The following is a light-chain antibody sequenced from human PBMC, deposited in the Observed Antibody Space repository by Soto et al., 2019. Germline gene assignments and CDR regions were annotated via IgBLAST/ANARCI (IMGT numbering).Light chain of an antibody. CDR1: QHISNY. CDR3: QQSYSTPGALT. J-gene: IGKJ4*01. CDR2: SAS. V-gene: IGKV1-39*01. Sequence: DIPMTQSPSSLSASIGDRVTITCRANQHISNYVNWYQQRPGKAPRVLIFSASTLQSGVPSRFSGSGSGTDFTLTISSLEPEDFGTYFCQQSYSTPGALTFGGGTRVDIK.